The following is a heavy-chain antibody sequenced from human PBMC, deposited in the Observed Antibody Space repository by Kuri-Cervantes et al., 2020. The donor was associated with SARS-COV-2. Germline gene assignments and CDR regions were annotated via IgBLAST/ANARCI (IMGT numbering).Heavy chain of an antibody. CDR1: GFAVRNTY. Sequence: GGSLRLSCAASGFAVRNTYMAWVRQAPGKGLECVSVIYSGGNTYYADSVKGRFTISRDSSKNTLYLQMNSLRAEDTAVYYCARLDGYIEHWGQGTLVTVSS. V-gene: IGHV3-53*01. CDR3: ARLDGYIEH. CDR2: IYSGGNT. J-gene: IGHJ5*02. D-gene: IGHD5-24*01.